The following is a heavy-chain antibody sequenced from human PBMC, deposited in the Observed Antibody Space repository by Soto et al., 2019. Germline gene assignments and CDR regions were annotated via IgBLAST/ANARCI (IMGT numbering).Heavy chain of an antibody. V-gene: IGHV4-4*02. CDR2: IYHSGSL. CDR1: GDSISSSDW. CDR3: TRGRFLEWFSTFDI. Sequence: QVQLQESGPGLVTPSGTLSLTCTVSGDSISSSDWWTWVRHPPGKGLEWIGQIYHSGSLNYSTSLESRVTISLDKTLNKFSLTLNSVTAEDTAVYFCTRGRFLEWFSTFDIWGQGTMVTVSS. D-gene: IGHD3-3*01. J-gene: IGHJ3*02.